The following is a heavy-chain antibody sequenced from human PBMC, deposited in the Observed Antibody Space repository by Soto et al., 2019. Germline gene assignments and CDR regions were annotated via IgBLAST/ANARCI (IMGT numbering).Heavy chain of an antibody. CDR2: IIPIFGTA. CDR3: ARVAYYYDSSGYYPRPDAFDI. CDR1: GGTFSSYA. D-gene: IGHD3-22*01. Sequence: GASVKVSSKASGGTFSSYAISWVRQAPGQGLEWMGGIIPIFGTANYAQKCQGRVTITADESTSTAYMELSSLRSEDTAVYYCARVAYYYDSSGYYPRPDAFDIWGQGTMVTVS. V-gene: IGHV1-69*13. J-gene: IGHJ3*02.